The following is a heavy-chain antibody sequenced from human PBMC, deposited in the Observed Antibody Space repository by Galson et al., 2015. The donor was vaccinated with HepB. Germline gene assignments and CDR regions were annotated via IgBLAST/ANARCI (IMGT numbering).Heavy chain of an antibody. CDR3: ARDLNAYGDYAY. J-gene: IGHJ4*02. Sequence: SVKVSCKASGYTFTSYYMHWVRQAPGQGLEWMGIINPSGGSTSYAQKLQGRVTMTRDTSTSTVYMELSSLRSEDTAVYYCARDLNAYGDYAYWGQGTLVTVSS. V-gene: IGHV1-46*04. CDR2: INPSGGST. CDR1: GYTFTSYY. D-gene: IGHD4-17*01.